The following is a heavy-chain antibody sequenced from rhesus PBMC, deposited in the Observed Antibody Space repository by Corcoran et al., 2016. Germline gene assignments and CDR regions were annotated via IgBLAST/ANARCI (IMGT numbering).Heavy chain of an antibody. D-gene: IGHD5-36*01. J-gene: IGHJ4*01. CDR3: ARSGVTATVY. V-gene: IGHV4-165*02. Sequence: QVQLQESGPGLVKPSETLFLICTLSGASIRDNYWHCIRPPPGKGLEWIGYIGGSSGNTYYNPSLKSRVTMSTDTSKNQFSLKLNSVTAADTAVYYCARSGVTATVYWGQGVLVTVSS. CDR1: GASIRDNY. CDR2: IGGSSGNT.